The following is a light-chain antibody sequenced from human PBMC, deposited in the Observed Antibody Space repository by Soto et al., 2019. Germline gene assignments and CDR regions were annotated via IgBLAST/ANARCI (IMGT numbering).Light chain of an antibody. CDR2: DAS. CDR3: QQYGSSPYT. CDR1: QSVTNNY. V-gene: IGKV3-20*01. J-gene: IGKJ2*01. Sequence: ENVLTQSPGTLSLSPGERATLSCRASQSVTNNYLAWYQQKPGQAPRLLIYDASGQPAGIPDRFSGSGSGTDFTLTIPRLEPEDFAVYYCQQYGSSPYTFGQGTKLEIK.